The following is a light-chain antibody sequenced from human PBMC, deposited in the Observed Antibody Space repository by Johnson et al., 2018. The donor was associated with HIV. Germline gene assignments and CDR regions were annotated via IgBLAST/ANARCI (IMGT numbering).Light chain of an antibody. CDR1: SSNIGSNY. Sequence: QSVLTQPPSVSAATGQKVTISCSGSSSNIGSNYVSWYQHLPGTAPKLLIYDNYKRPSGIPDRFSASKSGTSATLGITGLQTGDEADYYCGAWGSTLSCGLVVFGTGPKVTAL. CDR2: DNY. CDR3: GAWGSTLSCGLVV. J-gene: IGLJ1*01. V-gene: IGLV1-51*01.